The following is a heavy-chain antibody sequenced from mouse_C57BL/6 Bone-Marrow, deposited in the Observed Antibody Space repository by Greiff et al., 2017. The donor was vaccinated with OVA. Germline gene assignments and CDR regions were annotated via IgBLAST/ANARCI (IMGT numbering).Heavy chain of an antibody. CDR3: ARWYYGSSHWYFDV. V-gene: IGHV1-84*01. D-gene: IGHD1-1*01. Sequence: VQVVESGPELVKPGASVKISCKASGYTFTDYYINWVKQRPGQGLEWIGWNYPGSGKTKYNEKFKGKATLTVDTSSSTAYMQLSSLTSEDSAVYFCARWYYGSSHWYFDVWGTGTTVTVSS. CDR1: GYTFTDYY. J-gene: IGHJ1*03. CDR2: NYPGSGKT.